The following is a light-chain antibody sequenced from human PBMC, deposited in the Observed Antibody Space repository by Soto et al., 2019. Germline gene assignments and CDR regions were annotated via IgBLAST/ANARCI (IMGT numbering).Light chain of an antibody. Sequence: EIVFTPSPATLSLSPGERATLSCRASQSVSSYLAWYQQKPGQAPRLLIYGASTRATGIPARFSGSGSGTEFTLTISSLQSEDFAVYYCQQYNNWPWTFGQGTKVDIK. J-gene: IGKJ1*01. CDR1: QSVSSY. CDR2: GAS. CDR3: QQYNNWPWT. V-gene: IGKV3-15*01.